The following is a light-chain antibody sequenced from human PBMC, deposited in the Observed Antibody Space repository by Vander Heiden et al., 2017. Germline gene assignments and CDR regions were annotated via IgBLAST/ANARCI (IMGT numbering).Light chain of an antibody. CDR3: QQDDTCGT. CDR1: QSVSTW. Sequence: DIQMTQSPSTLSASIGDRVIITCRASQSVSTWLAWYQQKPGKAPKLLIYKASSLESGVPSRFSGSGSGTEFTLTISSLQPDDFATYYFQQDDTCGTFGQGTKVDIK. V-gene: IGKV1-5*03. CDR2: KAS. J-gene: IGKJ1*01.